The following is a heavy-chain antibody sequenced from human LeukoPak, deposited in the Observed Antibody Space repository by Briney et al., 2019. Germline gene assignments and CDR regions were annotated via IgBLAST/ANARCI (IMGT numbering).Heavy chain of an antibody. V-gene: IGHV3-23*01. CDR1: GFTFSSYA. J-gene: IGHJ4*02. D-gene: IGHD3-22*01. CDR3: ARAHYYDSSGLDF. CDR2: ISGSGGST. Sequence: HPGGSLRLSCAASGFTFSSYAMSWVRQAPGKGLEWVSAISGSGGSTYYADSVKGRFTISRDNSKNTLYLQMNSLRAEDTAVYYCARAHYYDSSGLDFWGQGTLVTVSS.